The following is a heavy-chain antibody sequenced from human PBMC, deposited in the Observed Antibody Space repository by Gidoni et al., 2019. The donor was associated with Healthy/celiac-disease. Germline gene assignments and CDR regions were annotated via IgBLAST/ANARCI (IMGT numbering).Heavy chain of an antibody. J-gene: IGHJ5*02. D-gene: IGHD1-26*01. V-gene: IGHV1-18*01. Sequence: QVQLVQSGAEVKKPGASVKVSCKASGYTFTSYGISWVRQAPGQGLEWMGWISAYNVNTNYAQKLQGRVTMTTDTSTSTAYMELRSLRSDDTAVYYCARDTPLPPREVGAIANWFDPWGQGTLVTVSS. CDR1: GYTFTSYG. CDR3: ARDTPLPPREVGAIANWFDP. CDR2: ISAYNVNT.